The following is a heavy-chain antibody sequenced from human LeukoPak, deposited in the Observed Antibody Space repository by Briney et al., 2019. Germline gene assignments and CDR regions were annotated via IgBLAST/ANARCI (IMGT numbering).Heavy chain of an antibody. J-gene: IGHJ4*02. D-gene: IGHD5-18*01. CDR2: IKSNTDGGTT. CDR3: TVDWVGYSSVPIDY. Sequence: GGSLRLSCAGSGFTFNNAWMSWVRQAPGKGLEWVGRIKSNTDGGTTDFAAPVKGRFSISRDDSKNTLFLQMNSLKTDDTAVYYCTVDWVGYSSVPIDYWGQGTLVTLSS. V-gene: IGHV3-15*01. CDR1: GFTFNNAW.